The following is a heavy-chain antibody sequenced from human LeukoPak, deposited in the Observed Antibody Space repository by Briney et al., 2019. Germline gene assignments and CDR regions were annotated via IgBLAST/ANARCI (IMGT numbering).Heavy chain of an antibody. CDR3: AKHDSSSYY. Sequence: GGSLRLSCAASGFIFSSYGMHWVRQAPGKGLEWVAFMRSDGGDKYYADSVKGRFTISRENSKNTLYLQMNSLRAEDTAVYYCAKHDSSSYYWGQGTLVTVSS. V-gene: IGHV3-30*02. CDR2: MRSDGGDK. J-gene: IGHJ4*02. CDR1: GFIFSSYG. D-gene: IGHD3-22*01.